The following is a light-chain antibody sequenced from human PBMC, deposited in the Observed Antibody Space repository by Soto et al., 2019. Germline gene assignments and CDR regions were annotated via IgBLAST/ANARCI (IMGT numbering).Light chain of an antibody. J-gene: IGKJ5*01. CDR1: QSVSSSY. Sequence: EIVLTQSPGTLSLSPGERATLSCRASQSVSSSYLAWYQQKPGQAPRLLIYGASRRATGIPERFSRSGSGTDFTLTISRLEPEDFAVYYCQQYGSSLITFGQGTRLEIK. V-gene: IGKV3-20*01. CDR2: GAS. CDR3: QQYGSSLIT.